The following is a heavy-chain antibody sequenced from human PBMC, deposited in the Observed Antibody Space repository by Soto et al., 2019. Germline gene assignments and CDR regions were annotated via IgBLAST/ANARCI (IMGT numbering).Heavy chain of an antibody. J-gene: IGHJ4*02. CDR3: ARVVRGAYYFDY. CDR1: GFTFSGHY. CDR2: TRNKANSYTT. D-gene: IGHD3-10*01. V-gene: IGHV3-72*01. Sequence: EVQLVESGGGLVQPGGSLRLSCAASGFTFSGHYMDWVRQAPGKGLEWVGRTRNKANSYTTEYAASVKGRFTISRDDSKNSLYLQMNSLKTEDTAVYYCARVVRGAYYFDYWGQGTLVTVSS.